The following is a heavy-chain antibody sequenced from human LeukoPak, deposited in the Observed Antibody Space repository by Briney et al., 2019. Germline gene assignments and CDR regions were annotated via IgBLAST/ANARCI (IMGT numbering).Heavy chain of an antibody. CDR1: GFTFSDHY. Sequence: GGSLRLSCAASGFTFSDHYMSWIRQAPGKGLEWLSYISTSGTTIHYTDSVKGRFTISRDNAKNSLYLQMNSLRAEDTAVYYCARVSGYSYGSKGPLDYWGQGTLVTVSS. CDR3: ARVSGYSYGSKGPLDY. V-gene: IGHV3-11*04. D-gene: IGHD5-18*01. J-gene: IGHJ4*02. CDR2: ISTSGTTI.